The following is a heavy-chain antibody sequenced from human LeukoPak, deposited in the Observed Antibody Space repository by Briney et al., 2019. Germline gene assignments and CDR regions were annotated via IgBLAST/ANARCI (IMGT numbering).Heavy chain of an antibody. V-gene: IGHV3-30*04. Sequence: GGSLRLSCAASGFTFSGYAMHWVRQAPGKGLEWMAVISFGGSNKYYADSVKGRFTISRDNSNNTLYLQLNSLRSEDTAVYYCARDRLPVAGRPDYWGQGTLVTVSS. D-gene: IGHD6-19*01. J-gene: IGHJ4*02. CDR2: ISFGGSNK. CDR1: GFTFSGYA. CDR3: ARDRLPVAGRPDY.